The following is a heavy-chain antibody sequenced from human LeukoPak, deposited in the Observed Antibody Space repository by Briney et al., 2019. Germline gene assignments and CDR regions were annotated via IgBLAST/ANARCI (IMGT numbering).Heavy chain of an antibody. D-gene: IGHD3-3*01. J-gene: IGHJ3*02. CDR1: GFTFDEFA. Sequence: GGSLRLSCAASGFTFDEFAMHWVRQAPGKGLEWVSLISGDGATTYYAASVKGRFTISRDNKKNFLYLQMNNLGTEDTALFYCAKDLSSIFDALNIWGQGTLVTGSS. CDR3: AKDLSSIFDALNI. V-gene: IGHV3-43*02. CDR2: ISGDGATT.